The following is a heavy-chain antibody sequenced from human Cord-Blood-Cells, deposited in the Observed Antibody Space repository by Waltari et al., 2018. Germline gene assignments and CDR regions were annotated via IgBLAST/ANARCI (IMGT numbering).Heavy chain of an antibody. J-gene: IGHJ3*02. CDR2: INPNSGGT. CDR3: ARDPSLGIGAFDI. V-gene: IGHV1-2*02. Sequence: QVQLVQSGAEVKKPGASVKVYCKAYGYTFTGYQMHWLRKAPGQGLEWMGWINPNSGGTNYAQKFQGRVTMTRDTSISTAYMELSRLRSDDTAVYYCARDPSLGIGAFDIWGQGTMVTVSS. CDR1: GYTFTGYQ. D-gene: IGHD7-27*01.